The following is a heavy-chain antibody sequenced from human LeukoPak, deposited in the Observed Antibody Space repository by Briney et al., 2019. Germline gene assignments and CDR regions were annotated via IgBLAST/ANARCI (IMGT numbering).Heavy chain of an antibody. V-gene: IGHV3-33*08. D-gene: IGHD2-8*01. Sequence: GGSLRLSCAASGFSVSTNYMTWVRQAPGKGLEWVAVIWYDGSNKYYADSVKGRFTISRDNSKNTLYLQMNSLRAEDTAVYYCARDNSPSMVGEKLDYWGQGTLVTVSS. CDR3: ARDNSPSMVGEKLDY. CDR2: IWYDGSNK. J-gene: IGHJ4*02. CDR1: GFSVSTNY.